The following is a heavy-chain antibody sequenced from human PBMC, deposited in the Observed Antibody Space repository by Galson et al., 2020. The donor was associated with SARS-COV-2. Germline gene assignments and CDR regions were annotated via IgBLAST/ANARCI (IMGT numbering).Heavy chain of an antibody. Sequence: GSLRLSCAASGFTFSNAWMSWVRQAPGKGLEWVGRIKSKTDGGTTDYAAPVKGRFTISRDDSKNTLYLQMNSLKTEDTAVYYCTTDGPVTSYYYYYGMDVWGQGTTVTVSS. D-gene: IGHD4-17*01. CDR2: IKSKTDGGTT. CDR1: GFTFSNAW. J-gene: IGHJ6*02. V-gene: IGHV3-15*01. CDR3: TTDGPVTSYYYYYGMDV.